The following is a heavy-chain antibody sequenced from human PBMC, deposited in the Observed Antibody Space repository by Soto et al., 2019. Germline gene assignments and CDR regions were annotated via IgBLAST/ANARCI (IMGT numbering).Heavy chain of an antibody. V-gene: IGHV3-21*01. CDR1: GFPFISYS. CDR2: ISSTSGYI. CDR3: ARWPLIVATALYVES. J-gene: IGHJ4*02. Sequence: EVQLVESGGGLVKPGGSLRLSCAASGFPFISYSLNWVRQAPGKGLEWVSSISSTSGYIYYADSVKGRFTISRDNAENSVFLQMTSLRAEDTAVYYCARWPLIVATALYVESWGQGTLVTVSS. D-gene: IGHD5-12*01.